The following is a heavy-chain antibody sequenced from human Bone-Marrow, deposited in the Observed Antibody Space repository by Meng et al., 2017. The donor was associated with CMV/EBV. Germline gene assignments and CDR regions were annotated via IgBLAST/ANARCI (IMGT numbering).Heavy chain of an antibody. Sequence: QVQLVQSGAAVKNPGAAVKVSCKASGHTIPDYYMHWRRQAPGQWLEWMGWINPNTDTNYAQNFQGRVTMTRDMSINTAYMELSRLTSGDTAVYYCARSSGWSRFDYWGQGTLVTVSS. CDR3: ARSSGWSRFDY. V-gene: IGHV1-2*02. CDR2: INPNTDT. CDR1: GHTIPDYY. D-gene: IGHD6-19*01. J-gene: IGHJ4*02.